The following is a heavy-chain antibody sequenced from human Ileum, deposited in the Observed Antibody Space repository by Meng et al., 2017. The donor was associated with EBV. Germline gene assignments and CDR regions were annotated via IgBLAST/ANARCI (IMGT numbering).Heavy chain of an antibody. Sequence: QLQLQESGPGLVKPSEHLSLTCTVSGGSISSSSYYWGWIRQPPGKGLEWIGSIYYSGSTYYNPSLKSRVTISVDTSKNQFSLKLSSVTAADTAVYYCARSIVVVPAAIYYWGQGTLSPSPQ. CDR2: IYYSGST. V-gene: IGHV4-39*01. D-gene: IGHD2-2*01. CDR3: ARSIVVVPAAIYY. CDR1: GGSISSSSYY. J-gene: IGHJ4*02.